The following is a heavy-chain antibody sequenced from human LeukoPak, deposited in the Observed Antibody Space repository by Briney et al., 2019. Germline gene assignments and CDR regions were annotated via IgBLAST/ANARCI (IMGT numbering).Heavy chain of an antibody. J-gene: IGHJ4*02. V-gene: IGHV4-39*07. CDR2: IYYSGST. Sequence: PSETLSLTCTVSGGSISSSGYYWGWIRQPPGKGLEWIGSIYYSGSTYYNPSLKSRVTISVDTSKKQISLKLTSVTAADTAVYYCARELLNFSPAGYWGQGILVTVSS. CDR3: ARELLNFSPAGY. D-gene: IGHD3-9*01. CDR1: GGSISSSGYY.